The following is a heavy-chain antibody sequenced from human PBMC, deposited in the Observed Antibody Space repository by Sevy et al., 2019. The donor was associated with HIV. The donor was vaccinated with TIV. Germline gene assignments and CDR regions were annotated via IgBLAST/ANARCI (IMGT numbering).Heavy chain of an antibody. V-gene: IGHV3-23*01. CDR2: ISGSGGST. J-gene: IGHJ4*02. CDR1: GFTFSSYA. D-gene: IGHD3-22*01. Sequence: GGYLRLSCAASGFTFSSYAMSWVRQAPGKGLEWVSAISGSGGSTYYADSVKGRFTISRDNSKNMLYLQMNSLRAEDTAVYYCTIDIAPKYYYDSSGYQDYWGQGTLVTVSS. CDR3: TIDIAPKYYYDSSGYQDY.